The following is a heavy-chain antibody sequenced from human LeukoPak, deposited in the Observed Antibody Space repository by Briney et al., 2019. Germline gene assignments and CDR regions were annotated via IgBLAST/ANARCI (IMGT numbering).Heavy chain of an antibody. CDR3: ARFKYDFWSGSRSYYFHGMDV. V-gene: IGHV4-59*08. Sequence: SETLSLTCTVSGGSISSHYWSWIRQPPGKGLEWIGYIYYSGSTTYTPSLKSRVTISLDTSKNQFSLKLSSVTAADTAVYYCARFKYDFWSGSRSYYFHGMDVWGQGTTVTVSS. CDR1: GGSISSHY. CDR2: IYYSGST. J-gene: IGHJ6*02. D-gene: IGHD3-3*01.